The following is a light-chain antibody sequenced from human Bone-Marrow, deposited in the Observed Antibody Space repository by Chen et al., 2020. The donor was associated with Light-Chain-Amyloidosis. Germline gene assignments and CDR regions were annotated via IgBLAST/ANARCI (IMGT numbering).Light chain of an antibody. CDR3: QVWDRSSDRPV. CDR1: NIGSTS. J-gene: IGLJ3*02. Sequence: SYVLTQPSSVSVAPGQTATIACGGNNIGSTSVHWYQQTPGQAPLLVVDDDSDRPSGIPERLSGSNSGTTATLTISMVEAGDEADYSCQVWDRSSDRPVFGGGTKLTVL. V-gene: IGLV3-21*02. CDR2: DDS.